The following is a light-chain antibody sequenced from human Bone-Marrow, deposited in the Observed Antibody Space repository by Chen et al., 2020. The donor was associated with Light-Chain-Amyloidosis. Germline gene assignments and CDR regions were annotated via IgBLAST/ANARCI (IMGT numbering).Light chain of an antibody. CDR1: NIGPTS. V-gene: IGLV3-21*02. J-gene: IGLJ3*02. Sequence: SYVLTQPSSVSVAPGPTATLACGGNNIGPTSVHWYQQTPGQAPLLVVYDDSERPSGIPERLSGSNSGNTATLTISRVEAGDEADYYCQVWDRSSDRPVFGGGTKLTVL. CDR3: QVWDRSSDRPV. CDR2: DDS.